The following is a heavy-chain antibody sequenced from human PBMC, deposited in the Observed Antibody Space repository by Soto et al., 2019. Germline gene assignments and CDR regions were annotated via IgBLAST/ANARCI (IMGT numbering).Heavy chain of an antibody. V-gene: IGHV3-21*01. CDR3: ARMAGDYDFWSGYYYYYMDV. CDR2: ISSSSSYI. CDR1: GFTFGSYS. Sequence: GGSLRLSCAASGFTFGSYSMNWVRQAPGKGLEWVSSISSSSSYIYYADSVKGRFTISRDNAKNSLYLQMNSLRAEDTAVYYCARMAGDYDFWSGYYYYYMDVWGKGTTVTVSS. D-gene: IGHD3-3*01. J-gene: IGHJ6*03.